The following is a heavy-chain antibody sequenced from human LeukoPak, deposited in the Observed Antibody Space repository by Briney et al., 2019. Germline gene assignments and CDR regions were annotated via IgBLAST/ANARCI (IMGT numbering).Heavy chain of an antibody. D-gene: IGHD6-19*01. V-gene: IGHV3-30*04. CDR2: ISYDGSNK. J-gene: IGHJ4*02. Sequence: GRSLRLSCAASGFTFSSYAMHWVRQAPGKGLEGVAVISYDGSNKYYADSVKGRFTISRDNSKNTLYLQMNSLRAEDTAVYYCARESSGCDYWGQGTLVTVSS. CDR3: ARESSGCDY. CDR1: GFTFSSYA.